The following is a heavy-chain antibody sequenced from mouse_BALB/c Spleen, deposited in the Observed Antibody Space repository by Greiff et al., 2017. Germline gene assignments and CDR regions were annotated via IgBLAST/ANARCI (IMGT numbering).Heavy chain of an antibody. D-gene: IGHD3-1*01. J-gene: IGHJ4*01. Sequence: EVMLVESGGDLVKPGGSLKLSCAASGFTFSSYGMSWVRQTPDKRLEWVATISSGGSYTYYPDSVKGRFTISRDNAKNTLYLQMSSLKSEDTAMYYCARQRGSGYDYYAMDYWGQGTSVTVSS. CDR2: ISSGGSYT. CDR1: GFTFSSYG. V-gene: IGHV5-6*01. CDR3: ARQRGSGYDYYAMDY.